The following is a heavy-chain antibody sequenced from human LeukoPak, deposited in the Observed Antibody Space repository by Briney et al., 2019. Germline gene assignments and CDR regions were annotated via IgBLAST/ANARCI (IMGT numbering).Heavy chain of an antibody. V-gene: IGHV3-74*01. Sequence: SGGSLRLSCAASGFTFSSYWMHWVRQAPGKGLVWVSRINSVGSSTSYADSVKRRFTIARDNAKNTLYLQMNSLRAEDTAVYYCAREDSSSWSFDYWGQGTLVTVSS. J-gene: IGHJ4*02. D-gene: IGHD6-13*01. CDR3: AREDSSSWSFDY. CDR2: INSVGSST. CDR1: GFTFSSYW.